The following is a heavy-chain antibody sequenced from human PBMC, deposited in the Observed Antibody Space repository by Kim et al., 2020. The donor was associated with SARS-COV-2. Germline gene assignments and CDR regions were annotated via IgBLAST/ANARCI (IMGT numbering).Heavy chain of an antibody. Sequence: GGSLRLSCAASGFTFSDYYMSWIRQAPGKGLEWVSYISSSGSTIYYADSVKGRFTISRDNAKNSLYLQMNSLRAEDTAVYYCAREMTTVTTRAFDIWGQGTMVTVSS. J-gene: IGHJ3*02. D-gene: IGHD4-17*01. CDR3: AREMTTVTTRAFDI. CDR2: ISSSGSTI. V-gene: IGHV3-11*01. CDR1: GFTFSDYY.